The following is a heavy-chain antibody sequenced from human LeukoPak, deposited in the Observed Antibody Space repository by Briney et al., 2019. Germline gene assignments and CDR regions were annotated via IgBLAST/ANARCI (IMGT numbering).Heavy chain of an antibody. Sequence: PGGPLRLPCGASGFTFSSNLMSWVRQAPGKGLGGVANKKQEGSEKYYVGSVKGRFTISRDNAKNSLYLQMNSLRAEETAVYYCARVGHTAMVYYYYSYMDVWGKGTTVTVSS. J-gene: IGHJ6*03. CDR3: ARVGHTAMVYYYYSYMDV. CDR2: KKQEGSEK. CDR1: GFTFSSNL. V-gene: IGHV3-7*01. D-gene: IGHD5-18*01.